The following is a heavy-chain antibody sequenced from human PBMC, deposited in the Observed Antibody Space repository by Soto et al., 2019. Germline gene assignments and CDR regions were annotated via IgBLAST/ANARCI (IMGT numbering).Heavy chain of an antibody. J-gene: IGHJ3*02. CDR1: GGSISSGGYY. CDR3: ARAPKSGYCSSTSCPINDAFDI. Sequence: QVQLQESGPGLVKPSQTLSLTCTVSGGSISSGGYYWSWIRQHPGKGLEWIGYIYYSGSTYYHPSLKSRVTISVDTSKNQFSLKLSSVTAADTAVYYCARAPKSGYCSSTSCPINDAFDIWGQGTMVTVSS. CDR2: IYYSGST. D-gene: IGHD2-2*03. V-gene: IGHV4-31*03.